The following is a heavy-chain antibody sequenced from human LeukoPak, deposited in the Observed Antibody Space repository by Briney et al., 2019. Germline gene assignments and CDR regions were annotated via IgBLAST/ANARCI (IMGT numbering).Heavy chain of an antibody. CDR3: ARGGGSYYGSGDPHDY. V-gene: IGHV1-18*01. D-gene: IGHD3-10*01. J-gene: IGHJ4*02. CDR2: ISAYNGNT. CDR1: GYTFTSYG. Sequence: ASVKVSCKASGYTFTSYGISWVRQAPGQGLEWMGWISAYNGNTNYAQKFQGRVTMTEDTSTDTAYMELRSLRSDDTAVYYCARGGGSYYGSGDPHDYWGQGTLVTVSS.